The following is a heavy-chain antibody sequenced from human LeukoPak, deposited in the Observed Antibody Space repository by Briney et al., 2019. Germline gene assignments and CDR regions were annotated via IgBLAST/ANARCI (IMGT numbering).Heavy chain of an antibody. Sequence: PSETLSLTCTVSGGSISSGGYYWSWIRQHPGKGLEWIGYIYYSGSTYYNPSLKSRVTISVGTSKNQFSLKLSSVTAADTAVYYCAREMITMVRGVKNYFDYWGQGTLVTVSS. V-gene: IGHV4-31*03. CDR3: AREMITMVRGVKNYFDY. CDR2: IYYSGST. CDR1: GGSISSGGYY. D-gene: IGHD3-10*01. J-gene: IGHJ4*02.